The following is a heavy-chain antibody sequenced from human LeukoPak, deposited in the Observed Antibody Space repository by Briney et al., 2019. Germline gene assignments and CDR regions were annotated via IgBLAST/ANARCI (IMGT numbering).Heavy chain of an antibody. V-gene: IGHV3-7*01. CDR3: ARDHNVADV. CDR1: GFTFSHYF. D-gene: IGHD2-8*01. Sequence: GGSLRLSCVGSGFTFSHYFMTWYRQAPGKGLEWVANLNQDGSVQLYGDSVRGRFTISRDNAKNSVYIQMNSLRVEDTAMYYCARDHNVADVWGQGTMVTVSS. J-gene: IGHJ3*01. CDR2: LNQDGSVQ.